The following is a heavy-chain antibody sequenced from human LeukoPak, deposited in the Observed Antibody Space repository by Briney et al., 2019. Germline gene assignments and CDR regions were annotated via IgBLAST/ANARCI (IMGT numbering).Heavy chain of an antibody. D-gene: IGHD5-18*01. CDR1: GGSISSYY. CDR3: ARGGYSYGYDDDFDY. CDR2: IYNSGST. Sequence: SETLSLTCTVSGGSISSYYWSWIRQPPGKGLEWIGYIYNSGSTNYNPSLKSRVTISVDTSKNKSSLKLSSVTAADTAVYYCARGGYSYGYDDDFDYWGQGTLVTVSS. J-gene: IGHJ4*02. V-gene: IGHV4-59*01.